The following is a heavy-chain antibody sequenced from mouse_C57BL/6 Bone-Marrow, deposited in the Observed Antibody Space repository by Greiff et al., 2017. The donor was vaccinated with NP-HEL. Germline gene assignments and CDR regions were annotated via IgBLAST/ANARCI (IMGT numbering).Heavy chain of an antibody. D-gene: IGHD2-4*01. CDR2: IDPSDSYT. Sequence: VQLQQPGAELVMPGASVKLSCKASGYTFTSYWMHWVKQRPGQGLEWIGEIDPSDSYTNYNQKFKGKSTLTVDKSSSTAYMQLSSLTSEDSAVYYCARSGFYYDYDDFAYWGQGTLVTVSA. V-gene: IGHV1-69*01. CDR3: ARSGFYYDYDDFAY. CDR1: GYTFTSYW. J-gene: IGHJ3*01.